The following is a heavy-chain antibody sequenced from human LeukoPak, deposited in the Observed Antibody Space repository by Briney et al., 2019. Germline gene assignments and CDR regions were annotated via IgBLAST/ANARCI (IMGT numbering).Heavy chain of an antibody. CDR2: ISSSGSTI. J-gene: IGHJ5*02. CDR3: AISTVTANWFDP. Sequence: GGSLRLSCAASGFTFSDYYMSWIRQAPGKGLEWVSYISSSGSTIYYADSVKGRFTISRDNAKNSLYLQMNSLRAEDTAVYYCAISTVTANWFDPWGQGTLVTVSS. CDR1: GFTFSDYY. V-gene: IGHV3-11*04. D-gene: IGHD4-17*01.